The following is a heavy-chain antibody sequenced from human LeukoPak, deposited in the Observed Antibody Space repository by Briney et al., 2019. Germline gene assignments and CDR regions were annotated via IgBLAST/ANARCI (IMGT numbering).Heavy chain of an antibody. J-gene: IGHJ4*02. D-gene: IGHD6-13*01. CDR1: GFSVSGDW. CDR2: IKQDGSEK. V-gene: IGHV3-7*01. CDR3: AREWQGGIAAAGTRIEGDY. Sequence: PGGSLRLSCAVSGFSVSGDWMTWVRQAPGKGLEWVANIKQDGSEKNYVDSVKGRFTISRDNAENSLFLQMNSLRVEDTAVYYCAREWQGGIAAAGTRIEGDYWGQGNLVAVSS.